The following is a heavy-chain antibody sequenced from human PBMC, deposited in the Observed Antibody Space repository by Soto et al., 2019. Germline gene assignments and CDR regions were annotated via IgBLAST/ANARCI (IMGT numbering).Heavy chain of an antibody. V-gene: IGHV1-69*01. CDR2: IIPIFGTA. J-gene: IGHJ4*02. D-gene: IGHD1-20*01. CDR1: GGTFSSYA. CDR3: ARFPLTGRTQYLEGGGADY. Sequence: QVQLVQSGAEVKKPGSSVKVSCKASGGTFSSYAISWVRQAPGQGLEWMGGIIPIFGTANYAQKFQGRVTVTAVQCRVTAYMEVSSLGSEDTAVYYCARFPLTGRTQYLEGGGADYWGQGTLVTVSS.